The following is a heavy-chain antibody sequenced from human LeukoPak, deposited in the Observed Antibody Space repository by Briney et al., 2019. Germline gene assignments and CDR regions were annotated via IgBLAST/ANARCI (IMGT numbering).Heavy chain of an antibody. V-gene: IGHV1-2*02. CDR3: ARGDSTPSNFDWFDP. CDR1: GYTFTGYY. Sequence: ASVKVSCKASGYTFTGYYMHWVRQAPGQGLEWMGWINPNSGVTNFAQKFQGRVTLTRDTSISTTYMELSRLRSDDTAVYYCARGDSTPSNFDWFDPWGQGTLVTVSS. J-gene: IGHJ5*02. D-gene: IGHD6-6*01. CDR2: INPNSGVT.